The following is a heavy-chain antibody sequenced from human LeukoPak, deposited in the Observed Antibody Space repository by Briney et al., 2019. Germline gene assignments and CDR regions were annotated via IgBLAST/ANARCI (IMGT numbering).Heavy chain of an antibody. CDR3: AKDTGFGVVSLYYMDV. CDR1: GFTFSSYA. CDR2: ISGSGGST. Sequence: QHWGSLRLSCAASGFTFSSYAMSWVRQAPGKGLEWVSAISGSGGSTYYADSVKGRFTISRDNSKNTLYLQMNSLRAEDTAVYYCAKDTGFGVVSLYYMDVWGKGTTVTVSS. J-gene: IGHJ6*03. V-gene: IGHV3-23*01. D-gene: IGHD3-3*01.